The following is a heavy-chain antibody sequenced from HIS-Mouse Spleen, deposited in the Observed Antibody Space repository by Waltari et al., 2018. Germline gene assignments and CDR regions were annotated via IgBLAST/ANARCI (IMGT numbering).Heavy chain of an antibody. D-gene: IGHD2-15*01. V-gene: IGHV4-59*08. CDR2: IYYSGIT. CDR3: ARGGLLAATYYFDY. CDR1: GGYISSYY. Sequence: QVQLQESGTGLVKPSETLSLTCTVSGGYISSYYWSWIRQPPGKGLEWIGYIYYSGITNYNPSLKSRVTISVDTSKTQFSLKLSSVTAADTAVYYCARGGLLAATYYFDYWGQGTLVTVSS. J-gene: IGHJ4*02.